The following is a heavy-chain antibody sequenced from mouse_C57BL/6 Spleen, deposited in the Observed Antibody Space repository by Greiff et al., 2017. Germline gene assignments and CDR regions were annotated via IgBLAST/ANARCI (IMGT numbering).Heavy chain of an antibody. J-gene: IGHJ4*01. CDR2: IDPSDSYT. Sequence: QVQLQQPGAELVKPGASVKLSCKASGYTFTSYWMQWVKQRPGQGLEWIGEIDPSDSYTNYNQKIKGKATLTVDTSSSTAYMQPSILTSEDSAVYYCARWLTVTGSYAMDYWGQGTSVTVSS. V-gene: IGHV1-50*01. CDR1: GYTFTSYW. D-gene: IGHD4-1*01. CDR3: ARWLTVTGSYAMDY.